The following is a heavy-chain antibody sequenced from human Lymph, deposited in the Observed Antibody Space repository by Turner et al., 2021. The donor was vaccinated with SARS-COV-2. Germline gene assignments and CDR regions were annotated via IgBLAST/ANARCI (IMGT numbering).Heavy chain of an antibody. D-gene: IGHD6-13*01. CDR2: IWYDGSNE. J-gene: IGHJ4*02. V-gene: IGHV3-33*01. CDR1: GFTFSSYV. CDR3: ARGLGSSWYSGGFDY. Sequence: QVQLVESGGGVVQPGRSLRLSCAASGFTFSSYVMHWVRQDPGKGLEWVAGIWYDGSNEYYADSVKGRFTISRDNSKNTLYLQMNSLRAEDTAVYYCARGLGSSWYSGGFDYWGQGTLVTVSS.